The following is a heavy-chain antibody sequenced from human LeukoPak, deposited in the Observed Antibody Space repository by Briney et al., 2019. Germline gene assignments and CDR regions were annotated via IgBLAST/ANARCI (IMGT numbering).Heavy chain of an antibody. V-gene: IGHV4-38-2*02. J-gene: IGHJ4*02. Sequence: SETLSLTCTVSGGSISSGYYWGWIRQPPGKGLEWIGSIYHSGSTYYNPSLKSRVTISVDTSKNQFSLKLSSVTAADTAVYYCARGSGTGTTNFDYWGQGTLVTVSS. CDR1: GGSISSGYY. D-gene: IGHD1-7*01. CDR2: IYHSGST. CDR3: ARGSGTGTTNFDY.